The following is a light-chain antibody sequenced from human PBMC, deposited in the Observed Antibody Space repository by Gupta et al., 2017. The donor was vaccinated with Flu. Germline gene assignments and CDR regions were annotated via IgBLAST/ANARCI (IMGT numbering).Light chain of an antibody. Sequence: LLLPPSPSASASLGASLTLTCTPSSGLSNYAIAWHQQQPEKGPRYFMKINIDGSHSKGDGSPDRFSGASSGAERYLTIASLQAEDEADYYCQTWGTASQPVVFGGGTKLTVL. V-gene: IGLV4-69*01. J-gene: IGLJ2*01. CDR2: INIDGSH. CDR1: SGLSNYA. CDR3: QTWGTASQPVV.